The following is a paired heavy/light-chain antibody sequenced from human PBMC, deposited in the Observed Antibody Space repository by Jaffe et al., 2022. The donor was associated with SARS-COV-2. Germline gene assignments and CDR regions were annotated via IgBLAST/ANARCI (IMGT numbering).Light chain of an antibody. CDR1: QSISSY. CDR3: QQSYSTPR. V-gene: IGKV1-39*01. Sequence: DIQMTQSPSSLSASVGDRVTITCRASQSISSYLNWYQQKPGKAPKLLIYAASSLQSGVPSRFSGSGSGTDFTLTISSLQPEDFATYYCQQSYSTPRFGPGTKVDIK. CDR2: AAS. J-gene: IGKJ3*01.
Heavy chain of an antibody. J-gene: IGHJ6*02. V-gene: IGHV1-3*01. CDR3: ARERIAARRDYYYGMDV. CDR1: GYTFTSYA. D-gene: IGHD6-6*01. Sequence: QVQLVQSGAEVKKPGASVKVSCKASGYTFTSYAMHWVRQAPGQRLEWMGWINAGNGNTKYSQKFQGRVTITRDTSASTAYMELSSLRSEDTAVYYCARERIAARRDYYYGMDVWGQGTTVTVSS. CDR2: INAGNGNT.